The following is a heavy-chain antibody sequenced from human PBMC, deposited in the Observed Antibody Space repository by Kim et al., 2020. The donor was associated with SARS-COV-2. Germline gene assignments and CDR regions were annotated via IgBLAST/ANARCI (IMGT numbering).Heavy chain of an antibody. D-gene: IGHD5-12*01. CDR1: GFTFSIYS. V-gene: IGHV3-48*02. J-gene: IGHJ4*02. Sequence: GGSLRLSCAASGFTFSIYSIDWVRRAPGKGLEWIIYISSTSRNIYYADSVKGRFTVSRDNAENSAYLQMDSLTDEDTAIYYCARVEPSGYTVGYWGQGTPVTVSS. CDR2: ISSTSRNI. CDR3: ARVEPSGYTVGY.